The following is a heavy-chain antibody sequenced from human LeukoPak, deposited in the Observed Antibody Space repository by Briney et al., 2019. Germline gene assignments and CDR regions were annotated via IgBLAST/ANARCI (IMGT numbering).Heavy chain of an antibody. J-gene: IGHJ4*02. CDR2: INSDGSSI. CDR3: AREEKTSVTFDY. D-gene: IGHD3-10*01. CDR1: GFTFSTHW. V-gene: IGHV3-74*01. Sequence: GSLRLSCAASGFTFSTHWMHWVRQVPGKGLVWVSRINSDGSSISYADSVKGRFTISRDNAKNTLYLQMNSLRAEDTAVYYCAREEKTSVTFDYWGQGTLVTVSS.